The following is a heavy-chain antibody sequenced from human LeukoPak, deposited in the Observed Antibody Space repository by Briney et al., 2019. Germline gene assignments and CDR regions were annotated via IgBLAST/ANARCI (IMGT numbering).Heavy chain of an antibody. CDR2: IYYSRST. D-gene: IGHD3-22*01. Sequence: PSETLSLTCTVSGGSISSSSYYWGWIRQPPGKGLEWIGNIYYSRSTHCSPSLKSRVTISVDTSKNQFSLKLSSVTAADTAVYYCARGLSMIVVVVHDWYFDLWGRGTLVTVSS. V-gene: IGHV4-39*01. CDR1: GGSISSSSYY. CDR3: ARGLSMIVVVVHDWYFDL. J-gene: IGHJ2*01.